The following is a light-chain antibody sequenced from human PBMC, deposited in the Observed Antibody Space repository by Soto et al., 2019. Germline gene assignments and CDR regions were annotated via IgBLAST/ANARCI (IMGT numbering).Light chain of an antibody. Sequence: QSALTQPRSVSGSPGQSVTISCTGISSDVDSYNRVSWYQQPPGTAPKLMIYEVSNRPSGVPDLFSGSKSGNTASLTISGLQAEDEADYYCCSYAGSHTWVFGTGTKLTVL. CDR1: SSDVDSYNR. CDR2: EVS. J-gene: IGLJ1*01. CDR3: CSYAGSHTWV. V-gene: IGLV2-18*02.